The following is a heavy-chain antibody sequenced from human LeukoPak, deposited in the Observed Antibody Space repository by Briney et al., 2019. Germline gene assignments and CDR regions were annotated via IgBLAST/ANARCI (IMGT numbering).Heavy chain of an antibody. CDR3: AKDLYGSGSYQIRLFDY. Sequence: PGGSLRLSCAASGFTFSGYGMHWVRQAPGKGLEWVAFIRYDGSNTFYADSVKGRFTISRDNSKNTLYLQMNSLRAEDAAVYYCAKDLYGSGSYQIRLFDYWGHGTLVTVSS. V-gene: IGHV3-30*02. CDR1: GFTFSGYG. J-gene: IGHJ4*01. D-gene: IGHD3-10*01. CDR2: IRYDGSNT.